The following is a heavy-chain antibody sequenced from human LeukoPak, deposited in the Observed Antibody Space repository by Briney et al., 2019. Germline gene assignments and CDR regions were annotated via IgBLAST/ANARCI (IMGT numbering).Heavy chain of an antibody. CDR3: ARRRYYDGSGYLE. CDR2: IYYSGRT. Sequence: PSETLSLTCSVSGDSVSRSDSYWDWIRQPPGKGLEWIGTIYYSGRTYYRPSLKSRVTMSVDPSNNQFSLSLRSVTAADTALYYCARRRYYDGSGYLEWGQGTLLSVSS. D-gene: IGHD3-22*01. V-gene: IGHV4-39*01. CDR1: GDSVSRSDSY. J-gene: IGHJ1*01.